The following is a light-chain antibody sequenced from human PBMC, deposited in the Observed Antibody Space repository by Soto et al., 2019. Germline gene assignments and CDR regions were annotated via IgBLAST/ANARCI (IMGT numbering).Light chain of an antibody. CDR2: LGS. CDR1: QSLLHSNGYNY. J-gene: IGKJ1*01. V-gene: IGKV2-28*01. Sequence: IVITRSPLSLRFGPGEPASMSCISSQSLLHSNGYNYLDWYLQKPGQSPQLLIYLGSNRAPGVHDRFSATGSGKDFTMKIRRMAAEDVGVHYCMKDIHPNRKFGQGT. CDR3: MKDIHPNRK.